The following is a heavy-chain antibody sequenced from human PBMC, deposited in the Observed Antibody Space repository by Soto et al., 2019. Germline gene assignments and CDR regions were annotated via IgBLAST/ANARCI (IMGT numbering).Heavy chain of an antibody. J-gene: IGHJ4*02. D-gene: IGHD6-13*01. V-gene: IGHV3-48*02. CDR3: ARSALPQYSSSWYSTFDY. CDR1: GFTFSSYS. Sequence: GGSLRLSCAASGFTFSSYSMNWVRQAPGKGLEWVSYISSSSSTIYYADSVKGRFTISRDNAKNSLYLQMSSLRDEDTAVYYCARSALPQYSSSWYSTFDYWGQGTLVTVSS. CDR2: ISSSSSTI.